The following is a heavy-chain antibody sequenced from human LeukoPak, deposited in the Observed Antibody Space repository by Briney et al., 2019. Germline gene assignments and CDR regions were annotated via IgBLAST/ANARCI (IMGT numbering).Heavy chain of an antibody. D-gene: IGHD3-3*01. J-gene: IGHJ4*02. CDR2: IKPDGSEK. V-gene: IGHV3-7*03. CDR1: GFTFSNYW. Sequence: GGSLRLSCAASGFTFSNYWMTWVRQAPGKGLEWVATIKPDGSEKYYVDSVKGRFTISRDNAKNSRYLQMNSLRAEDTAVYYCATEEWYRFDYWGQGTLVTVSS. CDR3: ATEEWYRFDY.